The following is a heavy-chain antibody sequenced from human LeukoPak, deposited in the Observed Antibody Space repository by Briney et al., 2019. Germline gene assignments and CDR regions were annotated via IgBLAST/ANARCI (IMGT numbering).Heavy chain of an antibody. CDR3: ARVMYYYDSSGYYPGEMGY. CDR1: GFTVSSTY. Sequence: PGGSLRLSCAASGFTVSSTYMSWARQAPGKGLEWVSGNNWNGGSTGYADSVKGRFTISRDNAKNSLYLQMNSLRAEDTALYYCARVMYYYDSSGYYPGEMGYWGQGTLVTVSS. J-gene: IGHJ4*02. D-gene: IGHD3-22*01. V-gene: IGHV3-20*04. CDR2: NNWNGGST.